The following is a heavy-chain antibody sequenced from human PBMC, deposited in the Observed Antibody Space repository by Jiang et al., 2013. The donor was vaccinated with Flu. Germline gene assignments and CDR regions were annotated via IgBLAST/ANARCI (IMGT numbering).Heavy chain of an antibody. Sequence: GSTYYNPSLKSRVTISVDTSKNQFSLKLSSVTAADTAVYYCARATKGSVPFDYWGQGTLVTVSS. CDR2: GST. CDR3: ARATKGSVPFDY. V-gene: IGHV4-31*02. D-gene: IGHD5-24*01. J-gene: IGHJ4*02.